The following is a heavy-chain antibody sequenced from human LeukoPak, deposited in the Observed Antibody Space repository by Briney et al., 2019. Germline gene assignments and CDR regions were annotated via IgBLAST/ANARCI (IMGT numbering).Heavy chain of an antibody. CDR1: GFTFSNAW. D-gene: IGHD5-18*01. CDR2: IKSKTDGGTT. J-gene: IGHJ4*02. Sequence: GGSLRLSCAASGFTFSNAWMSWVRQAPGKGLEWVCRIKSKTDGGTTDYAAPVKGRFTISRDDSKNTLYLQMNSLKTEDTAVYYCTTDIILLWFSLGFDYWCQGTLVTVSS. CDR3: TTDIILLWFSLGFDY. V-gene: IGHV3-15*01.